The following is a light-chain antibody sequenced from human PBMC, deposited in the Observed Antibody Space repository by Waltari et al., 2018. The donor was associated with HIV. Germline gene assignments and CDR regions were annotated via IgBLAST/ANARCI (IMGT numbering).Light chain of an antibody. J-gene: IGKJ2*01. V-gene: IGKV3-15*01. CDR1: QSVSSN. Sequence: IVMTPSPATLSVSPGERATLSCRASQSVSSNLAWYQQKPGQAPRLLIYGASHRDTGIPAWFSGSGPGTEFTLTITSLQSADFAVYYCQQYNNWPPMYTFGQGTKLEIK. CDR3: QQYNNWPPMYT. CDR2: GAS.